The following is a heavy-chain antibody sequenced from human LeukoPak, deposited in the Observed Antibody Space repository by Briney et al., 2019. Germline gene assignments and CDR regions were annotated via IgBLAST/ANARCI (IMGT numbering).Heavy chain of an antibody. V-gene: IGHV3-48*04. Sequence: GGSLRLSCAASGFTFGSYAMSWVRQAPGKGLEWVSYISSSGSTIYYADSVKGRFTISRDNAKNSLYLQMNSLRAEDTAVYYCARDHELSSYDYWGQGTLVTVSS. CDR3: ARDHELSSYDY. D-gene: IGHD6-13*01. CDR2: ISSSGSTI. CDR1: GFTFGSYA. J-gene: IGHJ4*02.